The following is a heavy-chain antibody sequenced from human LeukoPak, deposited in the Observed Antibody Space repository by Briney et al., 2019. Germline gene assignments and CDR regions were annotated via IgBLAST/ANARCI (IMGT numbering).Heavy chain of an antibody. Sequence: GGSLRLSCAASGFTFSSYSMNWVRQAPGKGLEWVSYISSSSSTIYYADSMKGRFTISRDNAKNSLYLQMNSLRAEDTAVYYCARDRPTLTGYYPFDYWGQGTLVTVSS. CDR2: ISSSSSTI. CDR3: ARDRPTLTGYYPFDY. V-gene: IGHV3-48*04. D-gene: IGHD3-9*01. J-gene: IGHJ4*02. CDR1: GFTFSSYS.